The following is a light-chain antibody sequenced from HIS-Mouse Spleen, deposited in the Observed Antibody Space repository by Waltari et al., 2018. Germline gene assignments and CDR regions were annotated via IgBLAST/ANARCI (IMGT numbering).Light chain of an antibody. CDR1: FRSVATRYY. Sequence: QTVVTQEPSISVSPGGTGTRTLGSSFRSVATRYYPSWYQQTPGQAPRTLIYSTNTRSSGVPDRFSGSILGNKAALTITGAQADDESDYYCVLYMGSGIWVFGGGTELTVL. CDR3: VLYMGSGIWV. J-gene: IGLJ3*02. V-gene: IGLV8-61*01. CDR2: STN.